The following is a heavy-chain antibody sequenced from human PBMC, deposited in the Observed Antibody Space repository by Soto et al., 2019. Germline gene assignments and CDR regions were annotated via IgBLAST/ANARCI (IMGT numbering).Heavy chain of an antibody. V-gene: IGHV3-23*01. CDR1: GFTFSSYA. Sequence: GESLKISCAASGFTFSSYAMSWVRQAPGKGLEWVSAISGSGGSTYYADSVKGRFTISRDNSKNTLYLQMNSLRAEDTAVYYCAKDGVMLADAFDIWGQGTMVTVSS. D-gene: IGHD2-8*01. CDR3: AKDGVMLADAFDI. J-gene: IGHJ3*02. CDR2: ISGSGGST.